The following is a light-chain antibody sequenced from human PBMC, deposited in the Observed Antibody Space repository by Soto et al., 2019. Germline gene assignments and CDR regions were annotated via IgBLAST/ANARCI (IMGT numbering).Light chain of an antibody. Sequence: QSALTQPASVSGSPGQSITISCTGTSSDVGGYNYVAWYQQHPDKAPKLMIFEVTNRPSGASDRFSGSKSGNTASLTISGLQAEDEVDYYCSSYTSTSTLVFGTGTKLTVL. V-gene: IGLV2-14*01. CDR2: EVT. J-gene: IGLJ1*01. CDR3: SSYTSTSTLV. CDR1: SSDVGGYNY.